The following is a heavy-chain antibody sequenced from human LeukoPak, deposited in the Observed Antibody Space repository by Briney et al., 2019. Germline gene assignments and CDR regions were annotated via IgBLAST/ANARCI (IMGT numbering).Heavy chain of an antibody. D-gene: IGHD2-2*01. CDR1: GFTFSDYY. V-gene: IGHV3-11*01. CDR3: ARGGLGVAVVPAAFFFDY. Sequence: PGGSLRLSCAASGFTFSDYYMSWIRQAPGKGLEWVSYISSSGSTIYYADSVKGRFTISRDNAKNSLYLQMNSLRSDDTAVYYCARGGLGVAVVPAAFFFDYWGQGTLVTVSS. CDR2: ISSSGSTI. J-gene: IGHJ4*02.